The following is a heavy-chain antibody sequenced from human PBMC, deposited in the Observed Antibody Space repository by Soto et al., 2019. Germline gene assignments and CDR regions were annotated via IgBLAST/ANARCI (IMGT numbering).Heavy chain of an antibody. CDR2: IYWDDDK. V-gene: IGHV2-5*02. D-gene: IGHD3-3*01. CDR3: AHRVLRTVFGLVTTTAIYFDY. Sequence: QITLNESGPTLVKPTQTLTLTCTFSGFSLTTSGVGVGWIRQSPGKAPEWLALIYWDDDKRYSPSLKRRLIITKDTSKNMVVLTMANLDTADAATYFCAHRVLRTVFGLVTTTAIYFDYWGQGTTVAVSS. J-gene: IGHJ4*02. CDR1: GFSLTTSGVG.